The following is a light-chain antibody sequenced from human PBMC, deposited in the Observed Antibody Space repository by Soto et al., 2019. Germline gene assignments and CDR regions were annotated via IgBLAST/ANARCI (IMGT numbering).Light chain of an antibody. CDR2: GVT. CDR3: FSHRSGDSHV. Sequence: SVLTQPGSVSGSPGQSITISCTGTSSDIGAYNYVSWYQQYPGKAPKLMIYGVTNRPSGVSNRFSGSKTGNTAPLNISGLQAEDEADYFCFSHRSGDSHVFGTGTQVTVL. V-gene: IGLV2-14*01. CDR1: SSDIGAYNY. J-gene: IGLJ1*01.